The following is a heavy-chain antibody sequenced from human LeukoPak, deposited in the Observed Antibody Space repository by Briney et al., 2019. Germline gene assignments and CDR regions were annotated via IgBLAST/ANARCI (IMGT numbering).Heavy chain of an antibody. V-gene: IGHV3-23*01. Sequence: GGLRLSCAASGFTFSSYAMSWVRQAPGKGLEWVSAISGSGGSTYYADSVKGRFTISRDNAKNSLYLQMNSLRAEDTAVYYCARESSGSHDYWGQGTLVTVSS. D-gene: IGHD3-10*01. CDR3: ARESSGSHDY. CDR2: ISGSGGST. CDR1: GFTFSSYA. J-gene: IGHJ4*02.